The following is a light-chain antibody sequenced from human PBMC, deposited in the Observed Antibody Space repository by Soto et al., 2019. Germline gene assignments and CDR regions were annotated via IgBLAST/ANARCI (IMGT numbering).Light chain of an antibody. CDR1: ISNIGGNT. V-gene: IGLV1-44*01. Sequence: QSVLTQPPSASGTPGQRVTISCSGSISNIGGNTVNWYQQLPGTAPKLLMYTNNQRPSGVPDRFSGSQSGTSASLAISGLQSEDEADYYCAAWDDSLNGVVFGGGTKVTVL. J-gene: IGLJ2*01. CDR2: TNN. CDR3: AAWDDSLNGVV.